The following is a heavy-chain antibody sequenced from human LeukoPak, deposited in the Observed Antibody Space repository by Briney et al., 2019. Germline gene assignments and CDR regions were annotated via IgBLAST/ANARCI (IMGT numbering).Heavy chain of an antibody. V-gene: IGHV3-30*02. J-gene: IGHJ3*02. CDR2: IRYDGSNK. Sequence: PGGSLRLSCAASGFTFSSYGMHWVRQAPGKGLEWVAFIRYDGSNKYYADSVKGRFTISRDNSKNTLYLQMNSLRAEDTAVYYCATQSSGCSWGHAFDIWGQGTMVTVSS. D-gene: IGHD6-19*01. CDR1: GFTFSSYG. CDR3: ATQSSGCSWGHAFDI.